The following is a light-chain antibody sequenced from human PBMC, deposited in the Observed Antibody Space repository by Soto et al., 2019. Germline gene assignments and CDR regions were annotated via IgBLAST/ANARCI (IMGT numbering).Light chain of an antibody. CDR1: QSISCW. Sequence: DIQMTQSPSTLSASVGDRVTITCRACQSISCWLAWYQQKPGKAPKFLIYDVSSLESWVPSRFRGSGSGTEFTLTISSLQPEDFATYYCQQHKSYSLTFGKGTQVEI. CDR3: QQHKSYSLT. CDR2: DVS. J-gene: IGKJ1*01. V-gene: IGKV1-5*01.